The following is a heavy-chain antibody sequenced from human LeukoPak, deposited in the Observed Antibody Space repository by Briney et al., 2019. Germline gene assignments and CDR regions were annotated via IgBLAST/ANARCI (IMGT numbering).Heavy chain of an antibody. D-gene: IGHD3-10*01. Sequence: GGSLRLSCAASGFTFSSYGMSWVRQAPGKGLEWVSAISGSGGSTYYADSVKGRFTISRDNSKNTLYLQMNSLRAEDTAIYYCAKVTYGSGTYGAFDSWGQGTLVTVSS. CDR3: AKVTYGSGTYGAFDS. CDR1: GFTFSSYG. J-gene: IGHJ4*02. V-gene: IGHV3-23*01. CDR2: ISGSGGST.